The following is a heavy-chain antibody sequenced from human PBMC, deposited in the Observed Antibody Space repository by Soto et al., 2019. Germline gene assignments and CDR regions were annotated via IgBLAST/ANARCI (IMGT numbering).Heavy chain of an antibody. CDR2: IYYSGST. J-gene: IGHJ4*02. CDR1: GGSISSGGYY. D-gene: IGHD3-16*01. Sequence: PSETLSLTCTVSGGSISSGGYYWSWIRQHPGKGLEWIGYIYYSGSTYYNPSLKSRVTISVDTSKNQFSLKLSSVTAADTAVYYCARELGSRPTRGFDYWGQGTLVTVSS. V-gene: IGHV4-31*03. CDR3: ARELGSRPTRGFDY.